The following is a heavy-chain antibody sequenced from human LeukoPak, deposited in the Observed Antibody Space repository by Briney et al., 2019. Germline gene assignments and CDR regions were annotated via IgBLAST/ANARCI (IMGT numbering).Heavy chain of an antibody. Sequence: SETLTLTCAAYGGTFSGSYWSWIRQPPGKGLEWIGEINQGGNRNYNPSLKSRVTISVDRSKNQFSLKVSSVTAADTAVYYCARGREKQQLEPWSKGPMSYFDYWGQGTLVTVSS. J-gene: IGHJ4*02. D-gene: IGHD6-13*01. CDR1: GGTFSGSY. CDR3: ARGREKQQLEPWSKGPMSYFDY. CDR2: INQGGNR. V-gene: IGHV4-34*01.